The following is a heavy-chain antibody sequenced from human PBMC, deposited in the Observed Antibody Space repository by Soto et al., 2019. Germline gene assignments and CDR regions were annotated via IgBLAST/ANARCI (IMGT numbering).Heavy chain of an antibody. D-gene: IGHD2-21*02. Sequence: SVKVSCKASGGTFSNHAISWARQAPGQGLEWVGGIIPMFPTADYAQRFQGRVTITADDSTTTVYMELSGLRSEDTAMYYCARDDATYCGGDCYRYFYYGMDVWGQGTTVTVSS. CDR1: GGTFSNHA. V-gene: IGHV1-69*13. CDR2: IIPMFPTA. J-gene: IGHJ6*02. CDR3: ARDDATYCGGDCYRYFYYGMDV.